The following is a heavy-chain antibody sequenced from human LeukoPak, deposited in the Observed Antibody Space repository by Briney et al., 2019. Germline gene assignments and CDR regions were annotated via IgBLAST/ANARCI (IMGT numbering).Heavy chain of an antibody. Sequence: SVKVSCKASGGTFSSYAISWVRQAPGQGLEWMGRIIPIFGTANYAQKFQGRVTITTDESTSTAYMELSSLRSDDTAVYYCARDPNTYSNYYYMDVWGKGTTVTVSS. CDR3: ARDPNTYSNYYYMDV. CDR1: GGTFSSYA. CDR2: IIPIFGTA. V-gene: IGHV1-69*05. J-gene: IGHJ6*03. D-gene: IGHD4-11*01.